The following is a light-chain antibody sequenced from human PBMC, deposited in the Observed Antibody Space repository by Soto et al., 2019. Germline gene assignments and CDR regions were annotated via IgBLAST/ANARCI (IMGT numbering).Light chain of an antibody. CDR1: SSDVGDYNY. J-gene: IGLJ3*02. Sequence: QSALTQPASVSGSPGQSITISCTGTSSDVGDYNYVSWYQQHPGKAPKFIIYEVTKRPSGVPDRFSGSKSGNTASLTVSGLQAEDEADYYCSSYAGNNNLVFGGGTKVTVL. CDR2: EVT. V-gene: IGLV2-8*01. CDR3: SSYAGNNNLV.